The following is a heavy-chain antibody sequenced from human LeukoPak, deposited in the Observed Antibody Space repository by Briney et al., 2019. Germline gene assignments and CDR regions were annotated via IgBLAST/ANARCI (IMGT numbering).Heavy chain of an antibody. CDR3: ARDLAEVRGVIRVFDY. CDR2: INHSGST. Sequence: SETLSLTCAVYGGSFSGYYWSWIRQPPGKGLEWIGEINHSGSTNYNPFLKSRVTISVDTSKNQFSLKLSSVTAADTAVYYCARDLAEVRGVIRVFDYWGQGTLVTVSS. V-gene: IGHV4-34*01. CDR1: GGSFSGYY. D-gene: IGHD3-10*01. J-gene: IGHJ4*02.